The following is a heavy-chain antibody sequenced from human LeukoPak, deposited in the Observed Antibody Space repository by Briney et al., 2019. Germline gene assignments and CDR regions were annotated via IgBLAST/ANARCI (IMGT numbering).Heavy chain of an antibody. J-gene: IGHJ4*02. Sequence: GGSLRLSCAASGFTFSSYAMSWVRQAPGKGLEWVSAISGSGGSTYYADSVKGRFTISRDNSKNTLYLQMNSLRAEDTAVYYCAKSRSGSANWALRIFDNWGQGTLVTVSS. CDR1: GFTFSSYA. CDR2: ISGSGGST. V-gene: IGHV3-23*01. CDR3: AKSRSGSANWALRIFDN. D-gene: IGHD3-10*01.